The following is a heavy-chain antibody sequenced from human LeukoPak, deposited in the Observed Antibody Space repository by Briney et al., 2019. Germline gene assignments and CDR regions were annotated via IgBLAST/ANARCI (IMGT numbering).Heavy chain of an antibody. D-gene: IGHD6-13*01. V-gene: IGHV3-30*04. J-gene: IGHJ4*02. CDR1: GFTFSSYA. Sequence: GGSLRLSCAASGFTFSSYAMHWVRQAPGKGLEWVAVISYDGSNKYYADSVKGRFTISRDNSKNTLYLQMNSLRAEDTAVYYCAKDHVGGSSWFDYWGQGTLVTVSS. CDR3: AKDHVGGSSWFDY. CDR2: ISYDGSNK.